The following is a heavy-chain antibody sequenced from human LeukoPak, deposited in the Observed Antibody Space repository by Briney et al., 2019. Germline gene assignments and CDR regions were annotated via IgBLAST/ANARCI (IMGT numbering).Heavy chain of an antibody. CDR3: AKGGVPASLGYFDY. D-gene: IGHD2-2*01. CDR1: GFTFSSYE. V-gene: IGHV3-48*03. CDR2: ISSSGSTR. J-gene: IGHJ4*02. Sequence: GGSLRLSCAGSGFTFSSYEMNWVRQAPGKGLEWVSYISSSGSTRYYADSVKGRFTVSRDNAKNSLYLQMNSLRAEDTAVYYCAKGGVPASLGYFDYWGQGTLVTVSS.